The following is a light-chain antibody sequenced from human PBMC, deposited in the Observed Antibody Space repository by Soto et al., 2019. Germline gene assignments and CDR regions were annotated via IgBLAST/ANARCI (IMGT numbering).Light chain of an antibody. CDR1: SSNIGAGYD. Sequence: QSVLTQPPSVSGAPGQRVTISCTGSSSNIGAGYDVHWYQQLPGTAPKLLIYGNSNRPSXXXXRXSGSKSGTSASLAITGLQAEDEADYYCQSYDSSLSGSVFGGGTKLTVL. J-gene: IGLJ3*02. CDR2: GNS. V-gene: IGLV1-40*01. CDR3: QSYDSSLSGSV.